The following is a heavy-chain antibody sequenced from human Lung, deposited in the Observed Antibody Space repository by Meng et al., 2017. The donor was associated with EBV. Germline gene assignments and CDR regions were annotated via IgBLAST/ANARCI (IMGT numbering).Heavy chain of an antibody. D-gene: IGHD5-24*01. CDR1: VYTFTSYG. CDR2: ISAYNDNT. V-gene: IGHV1-18*01. Sequence: QKVEAGGEVKKPGASVKVSCKASVYTFTSYGISWVRQAPGQGLEWMGWISAYNDNTNYAQKLQGRVTMTTDTSTSTAYMELSSLRSEDTAVYYCARDEGGWLTAPDYWGQGTLVTVSS. CDR3: ARDEGGWLTAPDY. J-gene: IGHJ4*02.